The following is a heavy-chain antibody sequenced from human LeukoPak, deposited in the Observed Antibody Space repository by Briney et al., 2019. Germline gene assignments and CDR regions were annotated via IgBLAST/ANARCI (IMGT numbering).Heavy chain of an antibody. CDR1: GYTFTSYY. J-gene: IGHJ6*03. CDR3: ARLGITMVRGVTAVVAYYYYYMDV. CDR2: INPSGGST. Sequence: ASVKVSCKASGYTFTSYYMHWVRQAPGQGLEWMGIINPSGGSTSYAQKFQGRVTMTRDMSTSTVYMELSSLRSEDTAVYYCARLGITMVRGVTAVVAYYYYYMDVWGKGTTVTVSS. D-gene: IGHD3-10*01. V-gene: IGHV1-46*01.